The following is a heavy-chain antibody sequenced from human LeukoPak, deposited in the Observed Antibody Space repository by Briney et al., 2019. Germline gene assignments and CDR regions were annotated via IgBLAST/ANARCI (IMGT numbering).Heavy chain of an antibody. CDR1: GDSVGSSNYF. CDR2: IYRGANI. J-gene: IGHJ4*02. CDR3: ARRKGLLDYFDF. Sequence: SETLSLTCDVSGDSVGSSNYFWDWIRQPPGQGLEWIGSIYRGANIFYSASLKSRVTIFADTSKNQLSLKLSSLTAADTAVYYCARRKGLLDYFDFWGQGPLPTVSS. V-gene: IGHV4-39*01.